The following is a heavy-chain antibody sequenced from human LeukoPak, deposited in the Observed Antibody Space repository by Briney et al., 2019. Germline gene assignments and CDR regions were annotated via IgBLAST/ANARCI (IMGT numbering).Heavy chain of an antibody. Sequence: GGSLRLSCAASGFTFSSHAMRWVRQAPGKGLQWVSSISGSGRSTYYADSVKGRFTISRDNSKNTLYLQTSSLRADDTAVYYCTRGYVTRGGSFDPWGQGTLVTVSS. D-gene: IGHD2-2*01. CDR1: GFTFSSHA. V-gene: IGHV3-23*01. CDR3: TRGYVTRGGSFDP. J-gene: IGHJ5*02. CDR2: ISGSGRST.